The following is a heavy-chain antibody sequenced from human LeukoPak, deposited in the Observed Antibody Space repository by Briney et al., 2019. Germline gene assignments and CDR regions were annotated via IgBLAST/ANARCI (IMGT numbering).Heavy chain of an antibody. CDR3: AKAPYSSGWHYFDY. D-gene: IGHD6-19*01. Sequence: PGGSLRLSCAASGFTFDDYAVHWVRQAPGKGLEWVSGISWNSGSIGYADSVKGRFTISRDNAKNSLYLQMNSLRAEDMALYYCAKAPYSSGWHYFDYWGQGTLVTVSS. CDR2: ISWNSGSI. V-gene: IGHV3-9*03. J-gene: IGHJ4*02. CDR1: GFTFDDYA.